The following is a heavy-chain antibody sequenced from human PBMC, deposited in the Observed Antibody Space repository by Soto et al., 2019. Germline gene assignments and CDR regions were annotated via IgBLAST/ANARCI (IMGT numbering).Heavy chain of an antibody. CDR1: GLSFSGYY. V-gene: IGHV4-34*01. Sequence: SQNLYITCVVYGLSFSGYYLSWIRPTPGKGLEWIGEINHNGVTNYNPSLKSRVTISVDSSKNQFSLNLNTLTAADTAVYYCARSVQLWTPFDYWGQGTLVTVSS. J-gene: IGHJ4*02. CDR2: INHNGVT. D-gene: IGHD1-1*01. CDR3: ARSVQLWTPFDY.